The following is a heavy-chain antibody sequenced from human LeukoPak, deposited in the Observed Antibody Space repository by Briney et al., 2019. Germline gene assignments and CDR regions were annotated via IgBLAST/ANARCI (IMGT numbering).Heavy chain of an antibody. CDR1: GFTFSSYW. Sequence: GGSLRLSCAASGFTFSSYWMHWVRQAPGKGLVWVSRINSDGSSTSYADSVKGRFTISRDNAKNTLYLQMNSLRAEDTAIYYCATYRQVLLPFESWGQGTLVTVSS. V-gene: IGHV3-74*01. CDR3: ATYRQVLLPFES. CDR2: INSDGSST. D-gene: IGHD2-8*02. J-gene: IGHJ4*02.